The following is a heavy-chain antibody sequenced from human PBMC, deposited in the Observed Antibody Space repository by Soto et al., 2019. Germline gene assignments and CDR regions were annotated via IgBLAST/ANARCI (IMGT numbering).Heavy chain of an antibody. CDR1: GYTFTSYA. D-gene: IGHD1-7*01. Sequence: ASVKVSCKASGYTFTSYAMHWVRQAPGQRLEWMGWINAGNGNTKYSQKFQGRVTITRDTSASTAYMELSSLRSEDTAVYYCARDREYNWNYYKDRGTFDYWGQGTLVTVSS. CDR2: INAGNGNT. CDR3: ARDREYNWNYYKDRGTFDY. V-gene: IGHV1-3*01. J-gene: IGHJ4*02.